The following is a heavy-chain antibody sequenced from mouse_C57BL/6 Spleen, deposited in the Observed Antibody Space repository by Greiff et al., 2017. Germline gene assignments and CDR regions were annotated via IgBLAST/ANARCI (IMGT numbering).Heavy chain of an antibody. Sequence: EVQRVESGPGMVKPSQSLSLTCTVTGYSITSGYDWHWIRHFPGNKLEWMGYISYSGSTNYNPSLKSRISITHDTSKNPFFLKLNSVTTEDTATYDCARGRDDGSSYFDDWGQGTTLTVSS. J-gene: IGHJ2*01. CDR3: ARGRDDGSSYFDD. V-gene: IGHV3-1*01. CDR1: GYSITSGYD. CDR2: ISYSGST. D-gene: IGHD1-1*01.